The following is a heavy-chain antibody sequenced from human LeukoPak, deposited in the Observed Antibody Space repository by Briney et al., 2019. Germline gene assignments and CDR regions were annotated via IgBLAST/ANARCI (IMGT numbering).Heavy chain of an antibody. J-gene: IGHJ4*02. CDR1: GFTFSNYS. CDR3: ARDTYYYDSSGYYLMGGFDY. D-gene: IGHD3-22*01. CDR2: IYSRSRTK. Sequence: GGSLRLSCAASGFTFSNYSMNWVRQAPGKGLEWVSYIYSRSRTKYYADSVKGRFTISRDNAKNSLYLQMNSLRAEDTAVYYCARDTYYYDSSGYYLMGGFDYWGQGTLVTVSS. V-gene: IGHV3-48*01.